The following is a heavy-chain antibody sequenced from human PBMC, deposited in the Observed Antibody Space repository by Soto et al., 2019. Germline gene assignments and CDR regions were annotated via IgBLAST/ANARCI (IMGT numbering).Heavy chain of an antibody. J-gene: IGHJ4*02. CDR2: ISDHNGDT. CDR3: ARDWSRYFDSSGLMWFY. Sequence: AASVKVSCQATGYTFNYYGISWVRQAPGQGLEWVGWISDHNGDTKYAQNLQGRLTLTTDTSTSTAYMELTSLTFDDTAVYYCARDWSRYFDSSGLMWFYWGQGTLVTVSS. D-gene: IGHD3-22*01. CDR1: GYTFNYYG. V-gene: IGHV1-18*04.